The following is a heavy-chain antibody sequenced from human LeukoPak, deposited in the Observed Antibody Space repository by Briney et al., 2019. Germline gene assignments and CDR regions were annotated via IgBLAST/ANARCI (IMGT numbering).Heavy chain of an antibody. V-gene: IGHV5-51*01. CDR1: GYSFTSYW. Sequence: KPGESLKISCKGSGYSFTSYWIGWVRQMPGKGLEWMGTIYPDDSDTKYSPSFQGQVTISADKSISTAYLQWSSLKASDTAMYYCARLAFCTNAVCFSNYYYSMDVWGRGTTVTVSS. D-gene: IGHD2-8*01. CDR2: IYPDDSDT. J-gene: IGHJ6*03. CDR3: ARLAFCTNAVCFSNYYYSMDV.